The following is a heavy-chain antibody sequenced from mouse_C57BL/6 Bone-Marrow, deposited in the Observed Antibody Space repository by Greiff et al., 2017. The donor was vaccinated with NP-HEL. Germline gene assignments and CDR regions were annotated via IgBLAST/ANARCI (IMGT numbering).Heavy chain of an antibody. CDR2: ISNGGGST. J-gene: IGHJ4*01. CDR3: ARYSGNFDYYAMDY. Sequence: DVKLVESGGGLVQPGGSLKLSCAASGFTFSDYYMYWVRQTPEKRLEWVAYISNGGGSTYYPDTVKGRFTISRDNAKNTLYLQMSRLKSEDTAMYYCARYSGNFDYYAMDYWGQGTSVTVSS. V-gene: IGHV5-12*01. CDR1: GFTFSDYY. D-gene: IGHD2-1*01.